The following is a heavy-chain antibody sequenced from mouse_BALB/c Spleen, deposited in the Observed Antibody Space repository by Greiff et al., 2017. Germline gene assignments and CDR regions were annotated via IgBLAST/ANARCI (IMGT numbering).Heavy chain of an antibody. J-gene: IGHJ3*01. D-gene: IGHD2-4*01. CDR2: ISYSGST. V-gene: IGHV3-2*02. CDR3: ARDYDGAY. Sequence: EVKLQESGPGLVKPSQSLSLTCTVTGYSITSDYAWNWIRQFPGNKLEWMGYISYSGSTSYNPSLKSRISITRDTSKNQFFLQLNSVTTEDTATYYCARDYDGAYWGQGTLVTVSA. CDR1: GYSITSDYA.